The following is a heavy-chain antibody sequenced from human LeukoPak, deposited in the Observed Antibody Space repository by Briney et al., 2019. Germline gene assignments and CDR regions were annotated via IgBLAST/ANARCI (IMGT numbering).Heavy chain of an antibody. CDR3: ARGGYYDSSGYYRN. CDR1: GYTFTGYY. J-gene: IGHJ4*02. CDR2: INPNSGGT. D-gene: IGHD3-22*01. Sequence: ASVKVSCKASGYTFTGYYMHWVRQAPGQGLEWMGWINPNSGGTNYAQKFQGRVTMTRYTSISTAYMELSRLRSDDTAVYYCARGGYYDSSGYYRNWGQGTLVTVSS. V-gene: IGHV1-2*02.